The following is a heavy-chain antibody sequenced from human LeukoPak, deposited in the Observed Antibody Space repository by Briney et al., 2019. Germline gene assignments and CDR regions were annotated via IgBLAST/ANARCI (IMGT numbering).Heavy chain of an antibody. CDR2: INPSGGST. J-gene: IGHJ6*03. CDR3: ARDNFWSGYPRYYYYYMDV. Sequence: ASVKVSCKASGYTFTSYYMHWVRQAPGQGLEWMGIINPSGGSTSYAQKFQGRVTTTRDMSTSTVCMELSSLRSEDTAVYYCARDNFWSGYPRYYYYYMDVWGKGTTVTVSS. D-gene: IGHD3-3*01. V-gene: IGHV1-46*01. CDR1: GYTFTSYY.